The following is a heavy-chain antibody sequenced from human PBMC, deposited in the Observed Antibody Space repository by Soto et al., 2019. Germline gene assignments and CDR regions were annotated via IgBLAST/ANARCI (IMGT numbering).Heavy chain of an antibody. D-gene: IGHD7-27*01. CDR1: GGSFSGYY. J-gene: IGHJ4*02. CDR2: INHSGST. Sequence: QVQLQQWGAGLLKPSETLSLTCAVYGGSFSGYYWNWIRQPPGKGLEWIGEINHSGSTNYNPSLTSRVTISVDTSKTQFSLKLSSVPAADTAVYYCARGWGALFDYWGQGALVTVSS. CDR3: ARGWGALFDY. V-gene: IGHV4-34*01.